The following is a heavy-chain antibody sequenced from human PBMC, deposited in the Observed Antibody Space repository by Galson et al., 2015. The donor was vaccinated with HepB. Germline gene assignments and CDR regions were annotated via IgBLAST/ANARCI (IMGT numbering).Heavy chain of an antibody. V-gene: IGHV1-18*01. Sequence: SVKVSCKASGYTFTSYGISWVRQAPGQGLEWMGWISAYNGNTNYAQKLQGRVTITRDTSASTAYMELSSLRSEDTAVYYCARGEEINRYYYGSGSRGTYNWFDPWGQGTLVTVSS. CDR2: ISAYNGNT. CDR3: ARGEEINRYYYGSGSRGTYNWFDP. D-gene: IGHD3-10*01. J-gene: IGHJ5*02. CDR1: GYTFTSYG.